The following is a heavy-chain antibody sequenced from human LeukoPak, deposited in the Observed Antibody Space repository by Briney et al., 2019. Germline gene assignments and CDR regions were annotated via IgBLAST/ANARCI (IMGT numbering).Heavy chain of an antibody. CDR3: ARDSPGEGYGDLGDYYFDY. CDR2: IYYSGST. V-gene: IGHV4-30-4*01. CDR1: GGSISSGDYY. J-gene: IGHJ4*02. D-gene: IGHD4-17*01. Sequence: SGTLSLTCTVSGGSISSGDYYWSWIRQPPGKGLEWIGYIYYSGSTYYNPSLKSRVTISVDTSKNQFSLKLSSVTAADTAVYYCARDSPGEGYGDLGDYYFDYWGQGTLVTVSS.